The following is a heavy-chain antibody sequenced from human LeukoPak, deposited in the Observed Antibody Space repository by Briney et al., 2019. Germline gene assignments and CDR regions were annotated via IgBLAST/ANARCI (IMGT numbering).Heavy chain of an antibody. CDR2: ISRTGNSK. CDR1: GFTLRSYE. Sequence: GGSLRLSCAASGFTLRSYEMNWVRLAPGKGLEWVSYISRTGNSKYYADSVKGRFTISRDSAKNSLYLQMNSLRAEDTAVYYCARGPYSSNWYVDYWGEGTLVTVAS. D-gene: IGHD6-13*01. V-gene: IGHV3-48*03. CDR3: ARGPYSSNWYVDY. J-gene: IGHJ4*02.